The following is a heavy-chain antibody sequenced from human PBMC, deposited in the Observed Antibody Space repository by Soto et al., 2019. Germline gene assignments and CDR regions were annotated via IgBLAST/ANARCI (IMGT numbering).Heavy chain of an antibody. CDR3: ATSDSSSLTFYYHGVDV. J-gene: IGHJ6*02. V-gene: IGHV5-51*01. Sequence: PXDSLKLSSKCFAYNFTTYLIGLVRQIPGKGLEWVGVIHPGDSDIRYSPSFQGQVTISADKSISTAYPQWSSLKASDTAMYYCATSDSSSLTFYYHGVDVWGQGTTVTVSS. CDR2: IHPGDSDI. D-gene: IGHD2-2*01. CDR1: AYNFTTYL.